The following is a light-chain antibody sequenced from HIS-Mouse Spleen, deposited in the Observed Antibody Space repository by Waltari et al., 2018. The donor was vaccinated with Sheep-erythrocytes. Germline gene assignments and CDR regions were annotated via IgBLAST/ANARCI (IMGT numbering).Light chain of an antibody. CDR1: HLGDKY. Sequence: SYELTQPLSVSVSPGQTASITCSGDHLGDKYACWYQQKPGQSPVLVIYQDSKRPSGIPERFSGSNSGNTATLTISGTQAMDEADYYCQAWDSSTAVFGGGTKLTVL. CDR3: QAWDSSTAV. CDR2: QDS. J-gene: IGLJ2*01. V-gene: IGLV3-1*01.